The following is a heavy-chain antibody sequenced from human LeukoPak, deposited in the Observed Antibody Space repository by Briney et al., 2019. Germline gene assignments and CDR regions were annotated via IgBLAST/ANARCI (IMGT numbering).Heavy chain of an antibody. Sequence: PGRSLRLSCAASGFTFSSYGMHWVRQAPGKGLEWVAVIWYDGSNKYYADSVKGRFTISRDNSKNTLYLQMNSLRAEDTAVYYCAKAPSKLLLGVYWGQGTLVTVSS. CDR3: AKAPSKLLLGVY. J-gene: IGHJ4*02. CDR1: GFTFSSYG. V-gene: IGHV3-33*06. CDR2: IWYDGSNK. D-gene: IGHD2-15*01.